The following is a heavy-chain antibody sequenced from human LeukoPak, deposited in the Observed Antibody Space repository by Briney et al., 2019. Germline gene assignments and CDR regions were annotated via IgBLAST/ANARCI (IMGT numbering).Heavy chain of an antibody. D-gene: IGHD3-22*01. CDR3: AREKYDSSGYYTDNYYFDY. J-gene: IGHJ4*02. V-gene: IGHV3-20*04. CDR1: GFTFDDYG. CDR2: INWNGGSI. Sequence: GGSLRLSCAASGFTFDDYGMTWVRQAPGKGLEWVSDINWNGGSIGYADSVKGRFTVSRDNAKNSLYLQMNSLRAEDTAFYYCAREKYDSSGYYTDNYYFDYWGRGTPVTVSS.